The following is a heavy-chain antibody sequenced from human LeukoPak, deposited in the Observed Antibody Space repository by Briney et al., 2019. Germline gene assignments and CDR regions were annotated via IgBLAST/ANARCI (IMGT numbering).Heavy chain of an antibody. CDR3: VRAAPRDCSSTSCSLFDN. CDR2: ISIGGDGT. J-gene: IGHJ4*02. Sequence: GGSLRLSCAASGFTFSSYAMSWVRQTPRKGLEWVSTISIGGDGTYYADPVKGRFTMSRDNSKNTLYLQMSSLRAEDTAVYYCVRAAPRDCSSTSCSLFDNWGQGILVTVSS. D-gene: IGHD2-2*01. V-gene: IGHV3-23*01. CDR1: GFTFSSYA.